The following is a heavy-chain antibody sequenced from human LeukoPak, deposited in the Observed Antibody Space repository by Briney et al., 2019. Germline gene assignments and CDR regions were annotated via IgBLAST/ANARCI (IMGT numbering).Heavy chain of an antibody. V-gene: IGHV7-4-1*02. Sequence: ASVKVSCKASGYTFTSYAMNWVRQAPGQGLEWMGWINTNTGSPTYAQGFTGRFVFSLDTSVSTAYLQISSLKAEDTAVYYCARAHMTTVTTPYYYYYYGMDVWGQGTTVTVSS. CDR3: ARAHMTTVTTPYYYYYYGMDV. D-gene: IGHD4-17*01. CDR2: INTNTGSP. CDR1: GYTFTSYA. J-gene: IGHJ6*02.